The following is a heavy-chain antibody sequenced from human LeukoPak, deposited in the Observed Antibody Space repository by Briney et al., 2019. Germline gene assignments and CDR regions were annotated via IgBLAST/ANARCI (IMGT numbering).Heavy chain of an antibody. CDR3: ASLPYYYGSGSYYNRDY. Sequence: GGSLRLSCAASGFTVSSNYMSWVRQAPGKGLEWVSVIYSGGSTYYADSVKGRFTISRDNSKNTLYLQMNSLGAEDTAVYYCASLPYYYGSGSYYNRDYWGQGTLVTVSS. J-gene: IGHJ4*02. V-gene: IGHV3-66*01. CDR1: GFTVSSNY. D-gene: IGHD3-10*01. CDR2: IYSGGST.